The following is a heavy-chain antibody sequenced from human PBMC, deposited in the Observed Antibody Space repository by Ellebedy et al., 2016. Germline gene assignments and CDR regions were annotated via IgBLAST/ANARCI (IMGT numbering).Heavy chain of an antibody. CDR2: ISGYNGNT. CDR3: ARVRMVRGVTRNWFDP. Sequence: ASVKVSCXASGYSFTSYGISWVRQAPGQGLEWMGWISGYNGNTNYAQKFQGRVTMTTDTSTSTAYMELRSLRSDDTAVYYCARVRMVRGVTRNWFDPWGQGTLVTVSS. D-gene: IGHD3-10*01. CDR1: GYSFTSYG. V-gene: IGHV1-18*01. J-gene: IGHJ5*02.